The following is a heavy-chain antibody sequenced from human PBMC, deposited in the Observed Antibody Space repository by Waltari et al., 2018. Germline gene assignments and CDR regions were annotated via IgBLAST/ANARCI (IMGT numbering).Heavy chain of an antibody. CDR2: IYYTGST. J-gene: IGHJ5*02. Sequence: QVQLQESGPSLLKPSETLSLICTVSVCSISCFYWSWVRQPPGKGLDWIGYIYYTGSTNFNPSLKSRVTMSVDTSKNQFSLKLSSVTAADTAFYYCARGGGGDWEWFDPWGQGTLVTVSS. D-gene: IGHD2-21*02. CDR1: VCSISCFY. V-gene: IGHV4-59*01. CDR3: ARGGGGDWEWFDP.